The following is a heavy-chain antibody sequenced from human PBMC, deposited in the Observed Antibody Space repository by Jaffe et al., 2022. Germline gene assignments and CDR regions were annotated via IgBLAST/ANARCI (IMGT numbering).Heavy chain of an antibody. CDR3: ARVMAAPVSYYYYMDV. CDR1: GGSFSGYY. V-gene: IGHV4-34*01. D-gene: IGHD2-8*01. Sequence: QVQLQQWGAGLLKPSETLSLTCAVYGGSFSGYYWSWIRQPPGKGLEWIGEINHSGSTNYNPSLKSRVTISVDTSKNQFSLKLSSVTAADTAVYYCARVMAAPVSYYYYMDVWGKGTTVTVSS. J-gene: IGHJ6*03. CDR2: INHSGST.